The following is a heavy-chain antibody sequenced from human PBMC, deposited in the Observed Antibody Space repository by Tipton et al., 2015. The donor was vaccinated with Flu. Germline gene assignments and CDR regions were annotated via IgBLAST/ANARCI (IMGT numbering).Heavy chain of an antibody. CDR3: ARHFGDGYKSWGCDY. V-gene: IGHV4-38-2*01. CDR2: ISHSGST. J-gene: IGHJ4*02. D-gene: IGHD5-24*01. Sequence: PGLVKPSETLSLTCAVSGYSISSGYYWGWIRQPPGKGLEWIGSISHSGSTYYNPSLKSRVTISLDTSKNQFSLNLNSVTAADMAVYYCARHFGDGYKSWGCDYWGQGTLVTVSS. CDR1: GYSISSGYY.